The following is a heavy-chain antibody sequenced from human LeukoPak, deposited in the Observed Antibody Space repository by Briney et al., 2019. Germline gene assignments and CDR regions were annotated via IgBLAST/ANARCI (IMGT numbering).Heavy chain of an antibody. J-gene: IGHJ3*02. V-gene: IGHV1-69*01. D-gene: IGHD3-22*01. CDR2: IIPIFGTA. CDR3: ARRGISYYDSSGYPSDTFDI. Sequence: SVKVSCKASGGTFSSYAISWVRQAPGQGLEWMGGIIPIFGTANYAQKFQGRVTITADESTSTAYMELSSLRSEDTAVYYCARRGISYYDSSGYPSDTFDIWGQGTMVTVSS. CDR1: GGTFSSYA.